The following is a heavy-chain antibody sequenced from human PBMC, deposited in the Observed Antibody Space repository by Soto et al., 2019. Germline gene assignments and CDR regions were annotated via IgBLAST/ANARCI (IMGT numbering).Heavy chain of an antibody. CDR2: FSGSGGST. Sequence: EVQLLESGGGLVQPGGSLRLSCAASGFTFSSYAMTWVRRAPGKGLEWVSGFSGSGGSTYYADPVKGRFTMSRDNSKNTLYLQMDSLRAEDTAVYYCTKGGYRDAFDIWGQGTMVTVSS. CDR1: GFTFSSYA. CDR3: TKGGYRDAFDI. V-gene: IGHV3-23*01. J-gene: IGHJ3*02. D-gene: IGHD4-4*01.